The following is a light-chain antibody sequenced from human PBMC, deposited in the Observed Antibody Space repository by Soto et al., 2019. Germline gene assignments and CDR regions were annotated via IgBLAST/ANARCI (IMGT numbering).Light chain of an antibody. CDR1: QSVSSSY. Sequence: EIVLTQSPGTLSLSPGERATLSCRASQSVSSSYLAWYQQKPGQTPRLLIYGASSRATGIPDRFSGSGSGTYFTLTISRLEPEDFAVYYWQQYGSSRGLTFGGGTKVEIK. CDR2: GAS. CDR3: QQYGSSRGLT. V-gene: IGKV3-20*01. J-gene: IGKJ4*01.